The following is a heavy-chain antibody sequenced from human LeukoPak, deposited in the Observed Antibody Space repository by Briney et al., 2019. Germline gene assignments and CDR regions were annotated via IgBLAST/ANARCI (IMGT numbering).Heavy chain of an antibody. CDR3: ARPGDKDSSSLDY. CDR2: IYYSGST. V-gene: IGHV4-39*01. Sequence: SETLSLTCTVSGGSISSSSYYWGWIRQPPGKGLEWIGSIYYSGSTYYNPSLKSRVTISVDTSKNQFSLKLSSVTAADTAVYYCARPGDKDSSSLDYWGQGTLVTVSS. CDR1: GGSISSSSYY. J-gene: IGHJ4*02. D-gene: IGHD6-6*01.